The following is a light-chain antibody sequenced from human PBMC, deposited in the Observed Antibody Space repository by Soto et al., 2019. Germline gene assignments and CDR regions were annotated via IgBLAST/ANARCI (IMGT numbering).Light chain of an antibody. J-gene: IGLJ1*01. CDR2: EVS. Sequence: QSALTQPASVSGSPGQSITISCTGTSSDIGTYDYVSWYQQHPGKAPKLMIYEVSNRPSGVSNRFSGSKSGNTASLTISGLQAADEADYYCSSYAGSDNPYVFGTGTKVTVL. CDR1: SSDIGTYDY. CDR3: SSYAGSDNPYV. V-gene: IGLV2-14*01.